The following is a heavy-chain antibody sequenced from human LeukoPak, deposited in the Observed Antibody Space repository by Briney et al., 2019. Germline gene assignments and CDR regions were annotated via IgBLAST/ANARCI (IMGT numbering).Heavy chain of an antibody. D-gene: IGHD5-24*01. J-gene: IGHJ6*04. CDR2: IFSSESSNT. CDR1: TGSFSTYY. Sequence: SETLSLTCSVSTGSFSTYYWGWIRQPPGKRLEWIGYIFSSESSNTNYNPSLNGRVTISVDTSKNQFSLTLNSVTAADTAVYYCARAGDGYYYYYDMDVWGKGTTVTVSS. CDR3: ARAGDGYYYYYDMDV. V-gene: IGHV4-59*08.